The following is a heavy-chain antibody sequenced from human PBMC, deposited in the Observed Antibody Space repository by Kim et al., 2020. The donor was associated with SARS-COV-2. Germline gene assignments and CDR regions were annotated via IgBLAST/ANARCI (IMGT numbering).Heavy chain of an antibody. V-gene: IGHV3-74*01. CDR2: DAATA. J-gene: IGHJ4*02. Sequence: DAATAASADSVKGRFTISGDNATNIVYLQMNSLRAEDTAMYYCTRVLANWGQGTLVTVST. D-gene: IGHD2-15*01. CDR3: TRVLAN.